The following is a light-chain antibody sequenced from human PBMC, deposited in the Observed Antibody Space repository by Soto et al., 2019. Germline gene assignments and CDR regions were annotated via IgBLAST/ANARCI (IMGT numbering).Light chain of an antibody. V-gene: IGKV1-9*01. CDR2: AAS. CDR1: QGISRY. J-gene: IGKJ4*01. CDR3: QQLNTYPVT. Sequence: IQLTQSPSSLSASVGDSVTITCRASQGISRYLSWYQQKPGRAPKLLISAASTLQGGVPARCSGSGSGTDFTLSITSLQSEDVATYYCQQLNTYPVTFGGGTKVEIK.